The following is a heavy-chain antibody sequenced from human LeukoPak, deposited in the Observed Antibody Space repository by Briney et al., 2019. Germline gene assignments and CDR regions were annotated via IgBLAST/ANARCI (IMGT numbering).Heavy chain of an antibody. V-gene: IGHV4-30-2*01. CDR2: IYHSGST. D-gene: IGHD2-15*01. CDR1: GGSISSGGYY. Sequence: PSETLSLTCTVSGGSISSGGYYWSWIRQPPGKGLEWIGYIYHSGSTYYNPSLKSRVTISVDRSKNQFSLKLSSVTAADTAVYYCARAKPVGCSGGSCYFPNWGQGTLVTVSS. CDR3: ARAKPVGCSGGSCYFPN. J-gene: IGHJ1*01.